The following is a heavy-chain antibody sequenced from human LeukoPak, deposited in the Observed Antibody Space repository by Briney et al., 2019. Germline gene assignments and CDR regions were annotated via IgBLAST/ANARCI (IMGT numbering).Heavy chain of an antibody. CDR1: GFTFSRFV. J-gene: IGHJ3*02. CDR3: ARDENSGSFSMAFDI. Sequence: GGSLRLSCAASGFTFSRFVMHWVRQAPGKGLEYVSAISSNGGSTYYANSVKGRFNISRDNSKNTLYVQMGSLRAEDMAVYYCARDENSGSFSMAFDIWGQGTMVTVSS. V-gene: IGHV3-64*01. D-gene: IGHD1-26*01. CDR2: ISSNGGST.